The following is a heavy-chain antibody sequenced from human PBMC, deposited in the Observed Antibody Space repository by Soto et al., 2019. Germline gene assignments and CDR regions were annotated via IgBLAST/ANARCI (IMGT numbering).Heavy chain of an antibody. J-gene: IGHJ4*02. CDR2: FHNSGST. Sequence: ETLCHSRTLSGNALTSYSWGGIRQPPGNGLEWIAYFHNSGSTKYNPSPKSRITISIDTSKNQISLNLGSVTAADTAVYYCAGTSISGYDYWGQGILVTVSS. CDR3: AGTSISGYDY. D-gene: IGHD3-9*01. V-gene: IGHV4-59*08. CDR1: GNALTSYS.